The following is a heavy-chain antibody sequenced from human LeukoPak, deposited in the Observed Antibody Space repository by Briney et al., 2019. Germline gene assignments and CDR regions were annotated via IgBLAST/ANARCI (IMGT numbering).Heavy chain of an antibody. D-gene: IGHD1-26*01. CDR1: GFTLSSYA. CDR3: AKAGDQGYWFDP. Sequence: GGSLRLSCAASGFTLSSYAMSWVRQAPGKGLEWVSGISDSGGSIYYADSVKGRFTISRDNSKNTLYLQVNSLRADDTAVYYCAKAGDQGYWFDPWGQGTLVTVSS. CDR2: ISDSGGSI. J-gene: IGHJ5*02. V-gene: IGHV3-23*01.